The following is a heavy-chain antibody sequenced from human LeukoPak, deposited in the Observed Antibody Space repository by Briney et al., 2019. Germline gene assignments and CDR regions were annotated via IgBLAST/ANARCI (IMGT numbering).Heavy chain of an antibody. V-gene: IGHV3-23*01. Sequence: PGGSLRLSCAASGFTFSSYAMSWVRQAPGKGLEWVSAISGSGGSTYYADSVKDRFTISRDNSKNTLYLQMNSLRAEDTAVYYCAKSYGSGSRHYYYYMDVWGKGTTVTVSS. CDR3: AKSYGSGSRHYYYYMDV. CDR1: GFTFSSYA. CDR2: ISGSGGST. D-gene: IGHD3-10*01. J-gene: IGHJ6*03.